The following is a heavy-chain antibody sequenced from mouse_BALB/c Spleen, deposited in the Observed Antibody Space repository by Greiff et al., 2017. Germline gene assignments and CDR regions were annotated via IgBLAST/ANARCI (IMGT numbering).Heavy chain of an antibody. Sequence: VQLQQSGAELVRPGALVKLSCKASGFNIKDYYMHWVKQRPEQGLEWIGWIDPENGNTIYDPKFQGKASITADTSSNTAYLQLSSLTSEDTAVYYCARLRDYSLDYWGQGTTLTVSS. J-gene: IGHJ2*01. CDR3: ARLRDYSLDY. CDR1: GFNIKDYY. CDR2: IDPENGNT. V-gene: IGHV14-1*02. D-gene: IGHD1-1*01.